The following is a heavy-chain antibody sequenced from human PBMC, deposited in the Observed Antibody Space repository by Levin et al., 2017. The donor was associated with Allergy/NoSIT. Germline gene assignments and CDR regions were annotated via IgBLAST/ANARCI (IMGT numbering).Heavy chain of an antibody. V-gene: IGHV3-33*01. CDR1: GFTFSSYG. J-gene: IGHJ3*02. CDR3: ARARSSSWSTDAFDI. D-gene: IGHD6-13*01. Sequence: GESLKISCAASGFTFSSYGMHWVRQAPGKGLEWVAVIWYDGSNKYYADSVKGRFTISRDNSKNTLYLQMNSLRAEDTAVYYCARARSSSWSTDAFDIWGQGTMVTVSS. CDR2: IWYDGSNK.